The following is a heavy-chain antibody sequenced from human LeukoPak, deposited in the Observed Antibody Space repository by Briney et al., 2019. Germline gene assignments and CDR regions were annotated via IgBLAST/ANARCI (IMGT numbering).Heavy chain of an antibody. D-gene: IGHD2-8*01. V-gene: IGHV3-15*01. CDR2: IKSNTNGGTT. Sequence: GGSLRLSCAASGLTFSRAWMSWVRRAPGKGLEWVGRIKSNTNGGTTDYAAPVKGKFTISRDDSKNTLYLQMNSLEAEDTAVYYCTTDAYEADAFDIWGQGTMVTVSS. J-gene: IGHJ3*02. CDR1: GLTFSRAW. CDR3: TTDAYEADAFDI.